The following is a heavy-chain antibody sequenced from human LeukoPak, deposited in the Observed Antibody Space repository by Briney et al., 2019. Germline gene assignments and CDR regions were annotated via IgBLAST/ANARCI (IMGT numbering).Heavy chain of an antibody. CDR2: IHHSGST. J-gene: IGHJ3*01. Sequence: SETLSLTCAVYGGSFNDYYWSWIRQSPGTGLEWIGEIHHSGSTNYNSSLESRVTMSMDTSNNQFSLKLTSVTAADTAVYYCASHKYPVQAFDVWGQGTMVTVSS. D-gene: IGHD2-2*02. V-gene: IGHV4-34*01. CDR1: GGSFNDYY. CDR3: ASHKYPVQAFDV.